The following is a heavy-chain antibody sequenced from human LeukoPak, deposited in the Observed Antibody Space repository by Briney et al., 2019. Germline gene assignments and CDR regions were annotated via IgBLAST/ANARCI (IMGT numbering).Heavy chain of an antibody. V-gene: IGHV4-61*02. CDR2: IYTSGST. Sequence: SETLSLTCTVSGGSISSSSYYWGWIRQPAGKGLEWIGRIYTSGSTNYNPSLKSRVTISVDTSKNQFSLKLSSVTAADTAVYYCASLDYSNSPDAFDIWGQGTMVTVSS. J-gene: IGHJ3*02. D-gene: IGHD4-11*01. CDR3: ASLDYSNSPDAFDI. CDR1: GGSISSSSYY.